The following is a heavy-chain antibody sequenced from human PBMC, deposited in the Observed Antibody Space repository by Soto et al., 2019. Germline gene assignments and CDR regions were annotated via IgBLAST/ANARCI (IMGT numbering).Heavy chain of an antibody. V-gene: IGHV4-39*01. CDR2: LSYLGTT. J-gene: IGHJ6*02. Sequence: SETLSLTCTVSNDSIRSGTYYWAWIRQPPGRGLEWIGSLSYLGTTDYNPSLKSRVTISKDASKNQFSLKVGSVTAADTAVYYCASSSLYGMDVWGQGTTVTVSS. CDR1: NDSIRSGTYY. CDR3: ASSSLYGMDV.